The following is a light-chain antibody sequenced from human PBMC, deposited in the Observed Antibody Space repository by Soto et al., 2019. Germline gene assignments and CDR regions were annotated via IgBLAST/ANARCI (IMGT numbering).Light chain of an antibody. CDR2: GNN. Sequence: QSVLTQPPSASGTPGQRVTISCSGSSSNIGSNSVHWYQQLPGTAPKLLIYGNNQRPSGVPDRFSGSKSGTSASLAISGLQSEDGADYYCAAWDDSLNGYVVFGGGTKLTVL. CDR3: AAWDDSLNGYVV. J-gene: IGLJ2*01. CDR1: SSNIGSNS. V-gene: IGLV1-44*01.